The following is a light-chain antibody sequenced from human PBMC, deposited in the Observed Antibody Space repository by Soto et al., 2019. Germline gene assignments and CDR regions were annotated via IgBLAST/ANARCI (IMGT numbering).Light chain of an antibody. J-gene: IGKJ2*01. Sequence: DIQMTQSPSSLSASVGDSVTITCRASQTIGSYLSWYQQKPGKAPNLLIYAASSLQSGVPSRFSGSGSVTDFTLTISSLQPEDFATYYCQQSYITPRTFGLGTKVELK. V-gene: IGKV1-39*01. CDR2: AAS. CDR3: QQSYITPRT. CDR1: QTIGSY.